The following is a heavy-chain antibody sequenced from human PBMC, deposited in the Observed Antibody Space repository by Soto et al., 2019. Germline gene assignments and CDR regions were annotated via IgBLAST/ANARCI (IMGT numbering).Heavy chain of an antibody. J-gene: IGHJ5*02. D-gene: IGHD3-9*01. CDR1: GYTFTSYA. CDR3: AREGPDILTGYGFDP. V-gene: IGHV1-18*01. CDR2: ISAYNGNT. Sequence: ASVKVSCKASGYTFTSYAISWVRQAPGQGLEWMGWISAYNGNTNYAQKLQGRVTMTTDTSTSTAYMELRSLRSDDTAVYYCAREGPDILTGYGFDPWGQGTLVTVSS.